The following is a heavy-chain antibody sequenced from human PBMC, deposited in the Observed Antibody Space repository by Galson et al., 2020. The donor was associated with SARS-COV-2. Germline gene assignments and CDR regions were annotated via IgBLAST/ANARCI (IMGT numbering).Heavy chain of an antibody. CDR3: ARLHYGEYAPEAFDV. Sequence: SETLSLTCAVSGTSISSGSYSWNWIRQPPGKGLEWIGYISHSGGTYYNPSLKSRITISGDRSKNQFSLRLSSVTAADTAVYYCARLHYGEYAPEAFDVWGPGTRVTVAS. J-gene: IGHJ3*01. V-gene: IGHV4-30-2*01. CDR1: GTSISSGSYS. D-gene: IGHD4-17*01. CDR2: ISHSGGT.